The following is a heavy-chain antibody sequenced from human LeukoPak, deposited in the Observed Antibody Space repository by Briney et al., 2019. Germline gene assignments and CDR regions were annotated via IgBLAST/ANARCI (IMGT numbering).Heavy chain of an antibody. V-gene: IGHV5-51*01. Sequence: GESLKISCKGSGYSFTSYWIGWVRQMPGKGLEWMGFIYPGDSDTRYSPSFQGQVSISVDKSISTAYLQWSSLKASDTAMYYCARRGTTVTTGNWFDPWGQGTLVIVSS. CDR1: GYSFTSYW. CDR3: ARRGTTVTTGNWFDP. CDR2: IYPGDSDT. D-gene: IGHD4-17*01. J-gene: IGHJ5*02.